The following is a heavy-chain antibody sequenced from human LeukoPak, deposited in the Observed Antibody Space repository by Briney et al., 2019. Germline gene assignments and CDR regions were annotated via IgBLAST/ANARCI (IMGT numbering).Heavy chain of an antibody. D-gene: IGHD3-3*01. CDR2: ISAYNGNT. Sequence: ASVTVSCTASGYTFTSYGISWVRQAPGQGLEWMGWISAYNGNTNYAQKLQGRVTMTTDTSTSTAYMELRSLSSDDTAVYYCARDSDTIFGVVIIDYWGQGTLVTVSS. CDR1: GYTFTSYG. CDR3: ARDSDTIFGVVIIDY. V-gene: IGHV1-18*01. J-gene: IGHJ4*02.